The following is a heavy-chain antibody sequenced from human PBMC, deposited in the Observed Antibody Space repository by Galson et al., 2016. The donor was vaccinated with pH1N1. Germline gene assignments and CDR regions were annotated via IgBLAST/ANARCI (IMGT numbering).Heavy chain of an antibody. Sequence: SVKVSCKASGYTFSQISIHWVRQAPGKGLEWMGGFDPQDGETIYSQKFQGRVSMTEDTATDTACMEMSSLRSEDTAVYYCATDLYFYGSLRKWYFDYWGQGTLVTVSS. J-gene: IGHJ4*02. D-gene: IGHD3-10*01. CDR2: FDPQDGET. CDR1: GYTFSQIS. V-gene: IGHV1-24*01. CDR3: ATDLYFYGSLRKWYFDY.